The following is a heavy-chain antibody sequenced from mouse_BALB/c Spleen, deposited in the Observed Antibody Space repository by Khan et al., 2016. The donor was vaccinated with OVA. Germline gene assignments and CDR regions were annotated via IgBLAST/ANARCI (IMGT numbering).Heavy chain of an antibody. CDR1: GFSLTSYG. J-gene: IGHJ3*01. V-gene: IGHV2-2*02. CDR2: IWSGGST. D-gene: IGHD2-4*01. Sequence: QVQLKQSGPGLVQPSQSLSITCTVSGFSLTSYGVHWVRQSPGKGLEWLGVIWSGGSTDYNEAFISRMSIIQDNSKSQVFFKMNSLQGNDTAIYYCARNYDYDEGLAYWGQGTLVTVSA. CDR3: ARNYDYDEGLAY.